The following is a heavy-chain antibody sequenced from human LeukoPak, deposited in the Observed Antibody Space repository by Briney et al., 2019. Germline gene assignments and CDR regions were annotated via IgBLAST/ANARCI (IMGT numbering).Heavy chain of an antibody. CDR2: ISGSGGDT. D-gene: IGHD6-13*01. V-gene: IGHV3-23*01. J-gene: IGHJ4*02. Sequence: QPGGSLRLSCAGSGFTFSSYAMSWVRQAPGKGLEWVSVISGSGGDTYYADSVKGRFTISRDNSKNTLYLQMNTLRAEDTAVYYCAKNIIAAAGMMDYWGQGTLVTVSS. CDR1: GFTFSSYA. CDR3: AKNIIAAAGMMDY.